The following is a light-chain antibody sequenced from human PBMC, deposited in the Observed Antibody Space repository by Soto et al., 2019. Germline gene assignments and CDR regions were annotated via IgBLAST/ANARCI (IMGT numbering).Light chain of an antibody. CDR1: QEISPF. CDR2: ASS. J-gene: IGKJ1*01. Sequence: AIRVTQSPSSISASTGDRVTITCRASQEISPFLAWYQQRPGKAPNLLLYASSTLKSGVPSRFSGRGSGTDFTLTISNLQSEDSATYFCQQYYPYPRTFGQGNKVELK. CDR3: QQYYPYPRT. V-gene: IGKV1-8*01.